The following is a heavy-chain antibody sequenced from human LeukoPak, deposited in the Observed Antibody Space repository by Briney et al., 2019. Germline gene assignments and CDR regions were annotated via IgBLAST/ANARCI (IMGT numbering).Heavy chain of an antibody. Sequence: GGSLRLSCAASGFTFSSYDMHWVRQATGKGLEWVSAIGTAGDTYYPGSVKGRFTISRENAKNSLYLQMNSLRAGDTAVHYCARGTAGASGYYFDYWGQGTLVTVSS. CDR3: ARGTAGASGYYFDY. J-gene: IGHJ4*02. CDR1: GFTFSSYD. D-gene: IGHD2-8*02. V-gene: IGHV3-13*01. CDR2: IGTAGDT.